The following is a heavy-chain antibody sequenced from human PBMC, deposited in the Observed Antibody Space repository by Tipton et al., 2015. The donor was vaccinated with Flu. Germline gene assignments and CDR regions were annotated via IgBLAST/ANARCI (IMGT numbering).Heavy chain of an antibody. V-gene: IGHV3-7*03. CDR1: GFTFSSFW. CDR2: IKQDGSEI. D-gene: IGHD2-21*01. J-gene: IGHJ4*02. CDR3: ARQLGGGDCY. Sequence: SLRLSCAASGFTFSSFWMSWVRQAPGKGLEWVANIKQDGSEIHYVGSVRGRFTISRDNAKNSVYLQMNSLRAEDTAVYYCARQLGGGDCYWGQGTLVTVSS.